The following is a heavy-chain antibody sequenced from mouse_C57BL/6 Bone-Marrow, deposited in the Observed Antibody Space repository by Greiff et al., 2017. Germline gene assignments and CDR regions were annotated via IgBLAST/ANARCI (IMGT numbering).Heavy chain of an antibody. CDR2: ISNLAYSI. CDR3: ARQRGGYYAMDY. Sequence: EVQVVESGGGLVQPGGSLKLSCAASGFTFSDYGMAWVRQAPRKGPEWVAFISNLAYSIYYADTVTGRFTISRENAKNTLYLEMSSLRSEDTAMYYCARQRGGYYAMDYWGQGTSVTVSS. V-gene: IGHV5-15*01. D-gene: IGHD1-1*02. J-gene: IGHJ4*01. CDR1: GFTFSDYG.